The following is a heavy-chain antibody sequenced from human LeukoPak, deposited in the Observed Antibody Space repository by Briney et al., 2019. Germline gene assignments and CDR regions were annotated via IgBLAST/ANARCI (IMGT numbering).Heavy chain of an antibody. CDR1: GFSLSTSGIC. CDR3: ARIRAGYSDYFDY. J-gene: IGHJ4*02. V-gene: IGHV2-70*11. Sequence: SGPTLVNPTQTLTLTCTFSGFSLSTSGICVSWIRQPPGKALEWLARIDWDDDKYYSTSLKTRLTISKDTSKNQVVLTMTNMDPVDIATYYCARIRAGYSDYFDYWGQGTLVTVSS. D-gene: IGHD5-18*01. CDR2: IDWDDDK.